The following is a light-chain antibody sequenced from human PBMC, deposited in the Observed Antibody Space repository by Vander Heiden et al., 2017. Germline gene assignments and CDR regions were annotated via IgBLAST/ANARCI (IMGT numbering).Light chain of an antibody. CDR2: DVT. Sequence: QSALPQSPSASGSLGQPVTISCTATSRDIGGYDHVSWYKWRPGKAPKLIIYDVTKRPSGVPDRFSGSKSGNTASLTVSGLQAEDEADYFCSSYLVTGDYVFGTGTKVTVL. V-gene: IGLV2-8*01. CDR3: SSYLVTGDYV. CDR1: SRDIGGYDH. J-gene: IGLJ1*01.